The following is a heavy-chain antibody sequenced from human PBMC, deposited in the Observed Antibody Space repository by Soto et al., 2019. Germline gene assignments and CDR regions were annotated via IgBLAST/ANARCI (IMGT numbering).Heavy chain of an antibody. CDR1: GGSISSYY. D-gene: IGHD6-6*01. V-gene: IGHV4-59*01. CDR3: ARQVAAHYYFDY. J-gene: IGHJ4*02. Sequence: SETLSLTCTVSGGSISSYYWSWIRQPPGKGLEWIGYIYYSGSTNYNPSLKSRVTISVDTSKNQFSLKLSSVTAADTAVYYCARQVAAHYYFDYWGQGTLVTSPQ. CDR2: IYYSGST.